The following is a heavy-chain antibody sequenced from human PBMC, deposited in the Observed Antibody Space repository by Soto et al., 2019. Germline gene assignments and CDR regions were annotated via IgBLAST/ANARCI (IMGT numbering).Heavy chain of an antibody. CDR2: ISRDGSHK. Sequence: GGSLRLSCEASGFTFRNYAIHWVRQAPGKGLEWVAVISRDGSHKYYLDSVKGRFTISRDNSKDTVNLLMNSLRDDDSAMYYCARSRNSAVADSFDFWGQGTLVTVSS. D-gene: IGHD1-26*01. V-gene: IGHV3-30*04. CDR1: GFTFRNYA. J-gene: IGHJ4*02. CDR3: ARSRNSAVADSFDF.